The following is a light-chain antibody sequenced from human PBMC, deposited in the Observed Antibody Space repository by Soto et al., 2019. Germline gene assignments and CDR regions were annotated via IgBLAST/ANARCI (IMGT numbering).Light chain of an antibody. Sequence: QSALTQPPSASGSPGQSVTISCSGTSNDIGGFKYVSWYQQHPGKAPKLMIYGVTERPSGVPDRFSGSKSGNTASLTVSGLQADDEDDYYCSSYAGNNISLVFGTGTKLTVL. J-gene: IGLJ1*01. CDR3: SSYAGNNISLV. V-gene: IGLV2-8*01. CDR1: SNDIGGFKY. CDR2: GVT.